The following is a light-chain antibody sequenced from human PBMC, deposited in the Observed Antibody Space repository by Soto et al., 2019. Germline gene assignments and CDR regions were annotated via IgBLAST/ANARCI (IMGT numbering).Light chain of an antibody. V-gene: IGLV2-23*02. J-gene: IGLJ7*01. Sequence: QSALTQPASVSGSPGQSITISCTGTSSDVGSHNLVSWYQQHPGQAPKLMIYEVSKRPLGVSARFSASKSGNTASLTISGRQAEDEADYYCCSYVGSRAVFGGGTQLTVL. CDR3: CSYVGSRAV. CDR2: EVS. CDR1: SSDVGSHNL.